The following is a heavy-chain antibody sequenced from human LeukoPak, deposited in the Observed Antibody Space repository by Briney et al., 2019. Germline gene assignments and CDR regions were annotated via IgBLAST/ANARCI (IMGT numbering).Heavy chain of an antibody. V-gene: IGHV3-11*05. CDR1: GFTFSGYY. D-gene: IGHD6-19*01. CDR3: ARVVAVAAFDY. Sequence: PGGSLRLSCAASGFTFSGYYMSWIRQAPGKGLEWLSYISGSGSSTNYADSVKGRFTVSRDNAKNSLYLQMNSLRAEDTAVYYCARVVAVAAFDYWGQGTLVTVSS. CDR2: ISGSGSST. J-gene: IGHJ4*02.